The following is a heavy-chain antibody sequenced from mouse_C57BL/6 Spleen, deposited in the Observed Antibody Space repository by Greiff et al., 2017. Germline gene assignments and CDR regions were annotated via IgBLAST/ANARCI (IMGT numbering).Heavy chain of an antibody. CDR1: GYTFTSYW. V-gene: IGHV1-53*01. CDR2: INPSNGGT. D-gene: IGHD2-2*01. J-gene: IGHJ1*03. CDR3: ARGDGYDAYWYFDV. Sequence: VQLQQPGTELVKPGASVKLSCKASGYTFTSYWMHWVKQRPGQGLEWIGNINPSNGGTNYNEKFKSKATLTVDKSSSTAYMQLSSLTSEDSAVYDCARGDGYDAYWYFDVWGTGTTVTVSS.